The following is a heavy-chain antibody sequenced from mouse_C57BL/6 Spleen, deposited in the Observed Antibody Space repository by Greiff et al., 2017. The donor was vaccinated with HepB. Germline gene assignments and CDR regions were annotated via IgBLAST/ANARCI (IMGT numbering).Heavy chain of an antibody. Sequence: EVQLVESGGGLVKPGGSLKLSCAASGFTFSSYTMSWVRQTPEKRLEWVATISGGGGNTYYPDSVKGRFTISRDNAKNTLYLQMSSLRSEDTALYYCARLYDYYAMDYWGQGTSVTVSS. D-gene: IGHD2-3*01. CDR1: GFTFSSYT. V-gene: IGHV5-9*01. J-gene: IGHJ4*01. CDR2: ISGGGGNT. CDR3: ARLYDYYAMDY.